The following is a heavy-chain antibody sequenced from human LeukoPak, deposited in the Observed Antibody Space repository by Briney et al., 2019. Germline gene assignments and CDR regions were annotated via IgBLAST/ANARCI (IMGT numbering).Heavy chain of an antibody. CDR3: ARETFSRIAARNFYYYYYMDV. CDR1: GGSISSHS. Sequence: PSETLSLTCTVSGGSISSHSWSWIRQPPGKGLEWIGYIYYSGSTNYNPSLKSRVTISVDTSKNQFSLKLSSVTAADTAVYYCARETFSRIAARNFYYYYYMDVWGKGTTVTVSS. V-gene: IGHV4-59*11. D-gene: IGHD6-6*01. J-gene: IGHJ6*03. CDR2: IYYSGST.